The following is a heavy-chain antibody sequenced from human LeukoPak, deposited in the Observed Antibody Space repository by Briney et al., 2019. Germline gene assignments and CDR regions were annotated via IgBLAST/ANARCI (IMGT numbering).Heavy chain of an antibody. Sequence: GSLRLSCAASGFTFSSYAMSWVRQAPGKGLEWVSAISGSGGSTYYADSVKGRFTISRDNSKNTLYLQMNSLRAEDTAVYYCAKTGTPWYYFDCWGQGTLVTVSS. D-gene: IGHD6-13*01. CDR2: ISGSGGST. V-gene: IGHV3-23*01. CDR1: GFTFSSYA. J-gene: IGHJ4*02. CDR3: AKTGTPWYYFDC.